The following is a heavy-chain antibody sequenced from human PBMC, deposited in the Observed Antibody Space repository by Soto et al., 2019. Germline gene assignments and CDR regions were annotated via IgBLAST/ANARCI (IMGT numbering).Heavy chain of an antibody. CDR3: ARDPMGRPHAFDI. CDR2: ISSSSSYI. CDR1: GFTFSSYS. V-gene: IGHV3-21*01. J-gene: IGHJ3*02. Sequence: EVQLVESGGGLVKPGGSLRLSCAASGFTFSSYSMNWVRQAPGKGLEWVSSISSSSSYIYYADSVKGRFTISRDNAKNSLYLQMNSLRAEDTAVYYCARDPMGRPHAFDIWGQGTMVTVSS. D-gene: IGHD3-16*01.